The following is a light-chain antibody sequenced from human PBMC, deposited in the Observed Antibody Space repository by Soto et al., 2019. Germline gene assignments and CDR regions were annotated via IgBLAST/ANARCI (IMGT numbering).Light chain of an antibody. J-gene: IGKJ4*01. V-gene: IGKV1-39*01. CDR3: QQGYSTPLT. CDR2: GAS. Sequence: EIQMTQSPSSLSASVGDRVTITCRASQSISRHLNWYQQKPGKDPKLLIYGASNLQSGVPSRISGSGSGTDFTLTISSLQPEDFATYYCQQGYSTPLTFGGGTKVEFK. CDR1: QSISRH.